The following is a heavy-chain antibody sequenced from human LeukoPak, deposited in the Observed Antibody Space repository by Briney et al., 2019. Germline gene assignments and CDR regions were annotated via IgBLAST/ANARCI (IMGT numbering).Heavy chain of an antibody. J-gene: IGHJ5*02. V-gene: IGHV4-39*07. CDR3: ARGFGSGNYYYGWFDP. CDR2: IYYSGST. D-gene: IGHD3-10*01. Sequence: SETLSLTCTVSGGSISSSSYYWGWIRQPPGKGLEWIGSIYYSGSTYYNPSLKSRVTISVDTSKNQFSLKLSSVTAADTAVYYCARGFGSGNYYYGWFDPWGQGALVTVSS. CDR1: GGSISSSSYY.